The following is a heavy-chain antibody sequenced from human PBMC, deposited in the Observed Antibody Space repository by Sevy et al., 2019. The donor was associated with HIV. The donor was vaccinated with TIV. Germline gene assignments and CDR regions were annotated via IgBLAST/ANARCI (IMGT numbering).Heavy chain of an antibody. J-gene: IGHJ4*02. V-gene: IGHV3-48*03. Sequence: GGSLRLSCAASGFTFSSYEMNWVRQAPGKGLEWVSYISSSGSTIYYADSVKGRFTISRDNAKNSLFLQMNSLRVEDTAVYYCARDEGGYDPLDYWGQGTLVTVSS. D-gene: IGHD3-16*01. CDR3: ARDEGGYDPLDY. CDR2: ISSSGSTI. CDR1: GFTFSSYE.